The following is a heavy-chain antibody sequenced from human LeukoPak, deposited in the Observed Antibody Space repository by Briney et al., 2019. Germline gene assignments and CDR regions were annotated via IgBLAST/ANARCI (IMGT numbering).Heavy chain of an antibody. D-gene: IGHD5-18*01. CDR1: GFTFSNYA. V-gene: IGHV3-23*01. J-gene: IGHJ4*02. Sequence: PGGSLRLSCAASGFTFSNYALSWARQAPGKGVEWVSAISGSGGSTYYADSVKRRFTISRDNSKNTLYLQMNSLRAEDTAVYYCTKGTIWLPFDYWGQGTLVTVSS. CDR3: TKGTIWLPFDY. CDR2: ISGSGGST.